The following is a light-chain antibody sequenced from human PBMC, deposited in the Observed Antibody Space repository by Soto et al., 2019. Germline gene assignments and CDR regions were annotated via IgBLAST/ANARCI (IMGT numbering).Light chain of an antibody. CDR3: QQYGRSLWT. CDR1: QSVRGNN. V-gene: IGKV3-20*01. CDR2: DAS. Sequence: VLTQSPSTLSLSPGERSSLSCRARQSVRGNNLAWYQQKTGQAPRIXIYDASSRSPVVPDRFSGSVYGTDFTLTITRLEPEDFAVYYCQQYGRSLWTFGQGTKVDIK. J-gene: IGKJ1*01.